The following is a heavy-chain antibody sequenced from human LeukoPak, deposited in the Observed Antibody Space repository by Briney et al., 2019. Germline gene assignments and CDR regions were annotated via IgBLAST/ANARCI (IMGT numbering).Heavy chain of an antibody. V-gene: IGHV1-3*01. CDR2: INAGNGNT. Sequence: GASVKVSCKASGYTFTSYAMHWVRQAPGQRLEWMGWINAGNGNTKYSQKFQGRVTITRDTSASTAYMELSSLRSEDTAVYYCARPQEGNYYGSGSFIYYYYGMDVWGQGTTVTVSS. D-gene: IGHD3-10*01. J-gene: IGHJ6*02. CDR3: ARPQEGNYYGSGSFIYYYYGMDV. CDR1: GYTFTSYA.